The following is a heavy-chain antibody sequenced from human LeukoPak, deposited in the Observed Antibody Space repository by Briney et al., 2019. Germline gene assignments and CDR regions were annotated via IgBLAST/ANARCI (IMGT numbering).Heavy chain of an antibody. CDR1: GFTFSSYS. CDR3: ARAMWEFDAFDI. J-gene: IGHJ3*02. D-gene: IGHD1-26*01. V-gene: IGHV3-21*01. Sequence: GGSLRLSCAASGFTFSSYSMNWVRQAPGKGLEWVSSISSSSSYIYYADSVKGRFTISRDNAKNSLYLQMNSLRAEDTAVYYCARAMWEFDAFDIWGQGTMVTVSS. CDR2: ISSSSSYI.